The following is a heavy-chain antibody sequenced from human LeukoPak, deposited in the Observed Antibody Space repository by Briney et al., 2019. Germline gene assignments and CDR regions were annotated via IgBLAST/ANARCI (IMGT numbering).Heavy chain of an antibody. J-gene: IGHJ4*02. CDR3: ARDRGSIIRY. Sequence: GGSLRLSCEASGFTFSDYYMSWIRQAPGKGLEWVSHISSSGSSIYYAESVEGRFTISRDNAKCSLYLQMNSLRDEDTAVYYCARDRGSIIRYWGQGTLVTVSS. CDR2: ISSSGSSI. D-gene: IGHD5-12*01. V-gene: IGHV3-11*01. CDR1: GFTFSDYY.